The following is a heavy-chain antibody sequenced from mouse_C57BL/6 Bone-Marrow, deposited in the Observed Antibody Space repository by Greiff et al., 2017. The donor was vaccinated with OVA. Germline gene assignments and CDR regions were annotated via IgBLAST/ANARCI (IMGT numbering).Heavy chain of an antibody. Sequence: VQLQQSGAELVKPGASVKVSCKASGYTFTSYWIHWVKQRPGQGLEWIGRIHPSDSDTNYNQKFKGKATLTVDKSSSTAYMQLSSLTSEDSAVYYCAFITTVVARGYAMDYWGQGTSVTVSS. D-gene: IGHD1-1*01. CDR2: IHPSDSDT. V-gene: IGHV1-74*01. CDR3: AFITTVVARGYAMDY. J-gene: IGHJ4*01. CDR1: GYTFTSYW.